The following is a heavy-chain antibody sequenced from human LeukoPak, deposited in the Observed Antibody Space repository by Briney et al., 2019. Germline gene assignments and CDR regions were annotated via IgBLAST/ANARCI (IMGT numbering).Heavy chain of an antibody. D-gene: IGHD3-10*01. J-gene: IGHJ6*03. Sequence: GGSVRLSCEASGFTFSSYAMHWVRQAPGQGLEWMAFINPNSGSTYYADSVKGRFTITRDTSKNTVYMQMNSLRSDDTAVYYCARGRLLWFGEKYYMDLWGKGTTATL. CDR3: ARGRLLWFGEKYYMDL. CDR2: INPNSGST. CDR1: GFTFSSYA. V-gene: IGHV3-23*01.